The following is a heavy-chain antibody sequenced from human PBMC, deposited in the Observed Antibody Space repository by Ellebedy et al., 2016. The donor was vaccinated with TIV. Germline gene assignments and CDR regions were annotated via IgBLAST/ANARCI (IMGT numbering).Heavy chain of an antibody. CDR3: ASYYDSSAFPRSFDY. Sequence: SETLSLTCTVSGGSIVSDGYYWSWIRQHPGKGLEWIGYIYYSGSTYYNPSLKSRVTISVDTSKNQFSLKLSSVTAADTAVYYCASYYDSSAFPRSFDYWGQGTLVTVSS. D-gene: IGHD3-22*01. J-gene: IGHJ4*02. V-gene: IGHV4-31*03. CDR2: IYYSGST. CDR1: GGSIVSDGYY.